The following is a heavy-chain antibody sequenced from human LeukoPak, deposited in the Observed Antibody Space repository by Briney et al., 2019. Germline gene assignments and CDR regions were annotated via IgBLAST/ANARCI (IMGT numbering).Heavy chain of an antibody. CDR1: GFTFGGCS. CDR3: ARHQATYAMDV. CDR2: IRSKAYGGTA. Sequence: GGSLRLSCTASGFTFGGCSLSWVRQAPGKGLEWVGFIRSKAYGGTAEYAASLKGRFTISRDDSKSNAYLQMNSLKTEDTAVYYCARHQATYAMDVWGQGTTVTVSS. J-gene: IGHJ6*02. V-gene: IGHV3-49*04.